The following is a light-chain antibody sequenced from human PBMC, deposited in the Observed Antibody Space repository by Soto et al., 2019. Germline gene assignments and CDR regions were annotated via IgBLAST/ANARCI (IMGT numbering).Light chain of an antibody. CDR2: GAS. CDR3: QQYGSSPPT. Sequence: EIVLTQSPGTLSLSPGERATLSCRASQSVSSSYLAWYQQKPGQAPRLLIYGASSRATGIPDRFSGSGSGTDFTITISRLEPEDFAVYYWQQYGSSPPTFGQGTKLEIK. J-gene: IGKJ2*01. CDR1: QSVSSSY. V-gene: IGKV3-20*01.